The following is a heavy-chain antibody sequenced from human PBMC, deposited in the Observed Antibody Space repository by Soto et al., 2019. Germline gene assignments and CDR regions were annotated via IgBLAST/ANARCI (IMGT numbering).Heavy chain of an antibody. CDR3: ARGGGSDSFDY. D-gene: IGHD1-26*01. CDR2: INHLETT. J-gene: IGHJ4*02. V-gene: IGHV4-30-2*01. CDR1: GASITYGGYS. Sequence: SENLSLTCTVFGASITYGGYSWSWIRQTPGKGLEWIGYINHLETTFYNPSFESRLTLSIDRAKNQFSLNLNSMSAADRAVYFCARGGGSDSFDYWGQGILVTVSS.